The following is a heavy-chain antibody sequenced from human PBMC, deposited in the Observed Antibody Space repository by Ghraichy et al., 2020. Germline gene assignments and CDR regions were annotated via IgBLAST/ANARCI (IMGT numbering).Heavy chain of an antibody. V-gene: IGHV3-23*01. J-gene: IGHJ6*03. D-gene: IGHD3-10*01. CDR2: ISGSGEKT. CDR3: AKDPYGSGSHIYMDV. Sequence: GESLNISCAASGFTFSNYDMSWVRQAPGKGLDWVSSISGSGEKTFYAESVKGRFTISRESSRNMLYLQMNSLRAEDTAVYYCAKDPYGSGSHIYMDVWGKGTTVTVSS. CDR1: GFTFSNYD.